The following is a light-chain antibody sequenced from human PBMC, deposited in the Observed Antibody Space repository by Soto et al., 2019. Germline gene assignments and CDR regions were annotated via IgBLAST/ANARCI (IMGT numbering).Light chain of an antibody. CDR1: SSDVGGYNY. Sequence: QSVLTQPASVSGSPGQSITISCTGTSSDVGGYNYVSWYQQHSGKAPKLMIYEVSNRPSGVSNRFSGSKSGNTASLTISGLHAEDEADYYCSSYTSSSSYVFGTGTKLTVL. CDR3: SSYTSSSSYV. J-gene: IGLJ1*01. CDR2: EVS. V-gene: IGLV2-14*01.